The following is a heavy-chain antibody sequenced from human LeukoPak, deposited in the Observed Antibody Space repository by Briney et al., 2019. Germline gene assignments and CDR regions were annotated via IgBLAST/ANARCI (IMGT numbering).Heavy chain of an antibody. CDR3: ARCSSGISRGNVVY. Sequence: GGSLRLSCAASGFTFDDYGMSWVRQAPGKGLEWVSGINWNGGSTGYADSVKGRFTISRDNAKNSLYLQMNSLRAEDTALYYCARCSSGISRGNVVYWGQGTLVTVSS. CDR2: INWNGGST. V-gene: IGHV3-20*04. CDR1: GFTFDDYG. D-gene: IGHD1-26*01. J-gene: IGHJ4*02.